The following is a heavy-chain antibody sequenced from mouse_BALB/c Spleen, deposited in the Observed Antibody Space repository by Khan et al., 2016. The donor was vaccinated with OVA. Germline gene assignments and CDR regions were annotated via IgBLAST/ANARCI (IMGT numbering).Heavy chain of an antibody. CDR3: ARGYYGDPFAY. Sequence: EVELVESGGGLVKPGGSLKLSCAASGFTFSDYYMYWVRQTPEKRLEWVATISDGGTYTYYPDSVKGRFTISRDDAKNHLYLQMSSLKHEDTAMXYCARGYYGDPFAYWGQGTLVTVAA. D-gene: IGHD2-13*01. V-gene: IGHV5-4*02. CDR1: GFTFSDYY. J-gene: IGHJ3*01. CDR2: ISDGGTYT.